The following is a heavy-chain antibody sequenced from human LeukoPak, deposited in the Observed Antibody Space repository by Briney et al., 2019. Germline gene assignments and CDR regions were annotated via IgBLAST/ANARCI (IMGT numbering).Heavy chain of an antibody. J-gene: IGHJ4*02. CDR3: AKGIVVVMAAGYYFDY. CDR2: ISSSSSTI. Sequence: PGGSLRLSCAASGFTFSSYSMNWVRQAPGKGLEWGSYISSSSSTIYYADSVKGRFTISRDTSKNTVFLQMNSLRVEDTAIYYCAKGIVVVMAAGYYFDYWGQGNLVTVSS. CDR1: GFTFSSYS. D-gene: IGHD2-15*01. V-gene: IGHV3-48*01.